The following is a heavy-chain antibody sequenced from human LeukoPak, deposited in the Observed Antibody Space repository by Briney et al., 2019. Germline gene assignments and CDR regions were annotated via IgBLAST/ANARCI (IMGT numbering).Heavy chain of an antibody. CDR2: VTANGRGT. CDR1: GFTFDDYA. D-gene: IGHD1-14*01. J-gene: IGHJ3*02. Sequence: GGSLRLSCAASGFTFDDYAMHWVRQAPGKGPEWVSYVTANGRGTYYADSVKGRFVISRDNSKNSLYLQMNILRPEDTALYYCAKILNPHAFDIWGQGTMVTVSS. V-gene: IGHV3-43*02. CDR3: AKILNPHAFDI.